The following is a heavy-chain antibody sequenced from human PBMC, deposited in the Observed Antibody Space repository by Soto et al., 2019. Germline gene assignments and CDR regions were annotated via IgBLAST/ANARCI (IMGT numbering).Heavy chain of an antibody. Sequence: QITLKESGPTLVKPTQTLTLTCTFSGCSLSTSGVCLGWIRQPPGKALEWLALIYWDDDKRHSPSLKSRLTIPKDTSQNPVVLTMPHMDPVATAAYYCAHRPSVDTIDFDYGGQGTLVTVSS. D-gene: IGHD5-12*01. CDR3: AHRPSVDTIDFDY. CDR1: GCSLSTSGVC. CDR2: IYWDDDK. J-gene: IGHJ4*02. V-gene: IGHV2-5*02.